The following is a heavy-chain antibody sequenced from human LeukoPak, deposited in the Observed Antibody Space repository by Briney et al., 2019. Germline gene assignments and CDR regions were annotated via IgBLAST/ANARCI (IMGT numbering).Heavy chain of an antibody. Sequence: GGSLRLSCAASGFTFSSYSMNWVRQAPRKGLEWVSSISSSSSYIYYADSVKGRFTISRDNAKNSLYLQMNSLRAEDTAVYYCASDRSSGYYANWFDPWGQGTLVTVSS. D-gene: IGHD3-22*01. CDR2: ISSSSSYI. J-gene: IGHJ5*02. CDR3: ASDRSSGYYANWFDP. CDR1: GFTFSSYS. V-gene: IGHV3-21*01.